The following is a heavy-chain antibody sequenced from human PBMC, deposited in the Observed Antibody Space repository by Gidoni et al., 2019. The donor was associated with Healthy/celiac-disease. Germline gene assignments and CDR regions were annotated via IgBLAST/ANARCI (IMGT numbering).Heavy chain of an antibody. CDR2: INHSGST. J-gene: IGHJ5*02. V-gene: IGHV4-34*01. Sequence: QVQLQQWGAGRLKPSETLSLTCAVHGGACSGYYWSWIRQPPGKGLEWIGEINHSGSTTYNPSLKSRVTISVDTSKNQFSLKLSSVTAADTAVYYCARGRKGYRIPSYWFDPWGQGTLVTVSS. D-gene: IGHD5-12*01. CDR1: GGACSGYY. CDR3: ARGRKGYRIPSYWFDP.